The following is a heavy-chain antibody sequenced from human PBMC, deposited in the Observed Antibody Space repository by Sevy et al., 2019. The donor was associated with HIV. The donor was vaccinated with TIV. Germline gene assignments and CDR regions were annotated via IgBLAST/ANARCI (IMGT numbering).Heavy chain of an antibody. CDR3: ARDRGEILSSAFDY. V-gene: IGHV3-30*03. J-gene: IGHJ4*02. Sequence: GGSLRLSCVASGFSFSDYRMHRVRQAPGKGLEWVAVISYDGRNNKYNADSVKGRFTISRDNSKNTLYLQMNSLRAEDTAIYYCARDRGEILSSAFDYWGQGTLVTVSS. CDR2: ISYDGRNNK. D-gene: IGHD3-16*01. CDR1: GFSFSDYR.